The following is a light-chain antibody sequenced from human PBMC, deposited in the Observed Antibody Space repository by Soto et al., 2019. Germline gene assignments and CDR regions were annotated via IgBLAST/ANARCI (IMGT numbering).Light chain of an antibody. CDR2: GAS. CDR3: QQYNNWPRT. V-gene: IGKV3-15*01. CDR1: QSVSSN. J-gene: IGKJ1*01. Sequence: EIVMTQSPATLSVSPGERATLSCRASQSVSSNLAWYQQKPGQAPRLLIYGASTRATGIPARCSGGGSVTELSLTISSLQSEDFAVYYCQQYNNWPRTFGQGTKVDIK.